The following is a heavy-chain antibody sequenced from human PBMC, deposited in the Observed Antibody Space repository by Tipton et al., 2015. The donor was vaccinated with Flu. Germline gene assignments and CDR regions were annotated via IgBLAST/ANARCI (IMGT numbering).Heavy chain of an antibody. V-gene: IGHV4-59*08. J-gene: IGHJ3*02. Sequence: TLSLTCTVSGGSISSYYWSWSRQPPGKGLEWIGYIYYSGSTNYNPSLKSRVTISVDTSKNQFSLKLSSVTAADTAVYYCATDYGDYNMDAFDIWGQGTMVTVSS. CDR1: GGSISSYY. CDR3: ATDYGDYNMDAFDI. D-gene: IGHD4-17*01. CDR2: IYYSGST.